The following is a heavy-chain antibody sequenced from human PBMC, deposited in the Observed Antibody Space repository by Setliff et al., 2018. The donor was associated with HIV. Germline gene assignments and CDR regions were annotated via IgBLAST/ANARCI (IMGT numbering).Heavy chain of an antibody. Sequence: SETLSLTCAVSGYSISSGYYWGWIRQPPGKGLEWIGSIYHSGSTYYNPSLKSRVTISVDTSKNQFSLKLNSVTAADTAVYYCAKEGGLYFGMLIHDAIDLWGQGTMVTVSS. D-gene: IGHD3-3*01. CDR3: AKEGGLYFGMLIHDAIDL. CDR2: IYHSGST. V-gene: IGHV4-38-2*02. J-gene: IGHJ3*01. CDR1: GYSISSGYY.